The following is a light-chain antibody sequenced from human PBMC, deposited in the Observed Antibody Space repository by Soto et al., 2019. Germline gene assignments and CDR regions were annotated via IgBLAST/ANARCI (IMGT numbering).Light chain of an antibody. Sequence: DIVMTQTPLSSPVTLGQPASISCRSSQSLVHSDGNTYLSWFQQRPGQPPRLLIYEISNRFSGVPDRFSGSGAGTDLTLTISRVEAEDVGIYYCMQSTQFRTFGQGTKLEI. J-gene: IGKJ2*01. CDR3: MQSTQFRT. CDR2: EIS. V-gene: IGKV2-24*01. CDR1: QSLVHSDGNTY.